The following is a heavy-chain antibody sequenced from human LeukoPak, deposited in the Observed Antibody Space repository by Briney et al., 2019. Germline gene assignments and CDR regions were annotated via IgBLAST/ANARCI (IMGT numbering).Heavy chain of an antibody. Sequence: GGSLKLSCAASGFTFSDSAMHWVRQASGKGLEWLGRIRTQANNDATAYGASVKGRFIISRDDSRNTAYLQMNSLKTEDTAVYYCAGDYNSLTGLNYWGQGALVTVSS. CDR3: AGDYNSLTGLNY. J-gene: IGHJ4*02. CDR1: GFTFSDSA. CDR2: IRTQANNDAT. V-gene: IGHV3-73*01. D-gene: IGHD3-9*01.